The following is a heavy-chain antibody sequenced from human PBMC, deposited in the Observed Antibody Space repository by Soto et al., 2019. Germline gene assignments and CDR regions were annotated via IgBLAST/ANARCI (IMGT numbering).Heavy chain of an antibody. CDR3: ARVSGWLQLLDY. D-gene: IGHD4-4*01. CDR2: IHYSGST. J-gene: IGHJ4*02. CDR1: GGSISSGDYY. Sequence: QVQLQESGPGLVKPSQTLSLTCTVSGGSISSGDYYWSWIRQPPGKGLEWIGHIHYSGSTYYNPYLKSRVTISVDTSKNQFSLILRSVTAADTAVYYCARVSGWLQLLDYWGQGTLVTVSP. V-gene: IGHV4-30-4*01.